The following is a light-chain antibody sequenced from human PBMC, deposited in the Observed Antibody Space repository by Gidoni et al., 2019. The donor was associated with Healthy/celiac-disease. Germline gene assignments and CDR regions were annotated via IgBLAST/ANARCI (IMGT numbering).Light chain of an antibody. J-gene: IGLJ2*01. CDR3: SSYTSNSTLV. V-gene: IGLV2-14*01. CDR2: EVR. Sequence: SPLTLSASVAGPLGQSLTISCTGTSRDVGGYNYVSWYQQLPGKAPKLMIYEVRTRPSGVSNRASGSESGSTAALTISRLQAEDEADYYCSSYTSNSTLVFGGGTKLTVL. CDR1: SRDVGGYNY.